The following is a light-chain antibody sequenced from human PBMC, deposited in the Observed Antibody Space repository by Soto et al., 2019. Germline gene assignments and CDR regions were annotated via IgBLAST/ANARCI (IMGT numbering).Light chain of an antibody. CDR3: SSYTRSSTWV. Sequence: QSALTQPTSVSGSPGQSITISCTGTSSDIGGYNCVSWYQQHPGKAPKVMIYEVSNRSSGVSNRFSGSKSGNTASLTISGLQAEDEADYYCSSYTRSSTWVFGGGTKVTVL. J-gene: IGLJ3*02. V-gene: IGLV2-14*01. CDR1: SSDIGGYNC. CDR2: EVS.